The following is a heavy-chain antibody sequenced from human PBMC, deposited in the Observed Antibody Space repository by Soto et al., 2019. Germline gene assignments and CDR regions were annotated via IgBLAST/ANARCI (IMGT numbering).Heavy chain of an antibody. D-gene: IGHD3-22*01. CDR2: ISGKTGKT. J-gene: IGHJ6*02. CDR1: GYTFTSYG. V-gene: IGHV1-18*04. Sequence: QVQLVQSGGEVKKPGASVKVSCKASGYTFTSYGISWVRQAPGQGLEWMGWISGKTGKTNYAQKLQGRVTITTDTSTSTADMDLRNLRSDDTDVYYCARVPIVIILAGMDVWGQGTTVTVSS. CDR3: ARVPIVIILAGMDV.